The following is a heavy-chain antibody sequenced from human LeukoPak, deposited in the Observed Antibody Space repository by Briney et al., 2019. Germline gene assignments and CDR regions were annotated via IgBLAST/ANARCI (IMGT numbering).Heavy chain of an antibody. CDR1: GFTFSSYG. CDR3: AKDVGYSYGITPDY. V-gene: IGHV3-23*01. J-gene: IGHJ4*02. Sequence: GGSLRLSCAASGFTFSSYGMSWVRQAPGKGLEWVSAISGSGGSTYYADSVEGRFTISRDNSKNTLYLQMNSLRAEDTAVYYCAKDVGYSYGITPDYWGQGTLVTVSS. D-gene: IGHD5-18*01. CDR2: ISGSGGST.